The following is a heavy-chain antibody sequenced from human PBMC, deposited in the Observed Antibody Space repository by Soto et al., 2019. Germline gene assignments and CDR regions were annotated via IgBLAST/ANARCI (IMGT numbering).Heavy chain of an antibody. J-gene: IGHJ5*02. CDR1: GGSIRNYH. V-gene: IGHV4-59*01. Sequence: QVQLQESGPGLVRPSETLALSCTVSGGSIRNYHWSWIRQPPGKRLEWIGYFSYSGSINYNPSLKSRVTISVDMSKTQFSLTLDSVTSADTAVYYCARDQTMVRGDTWRRWFDPWGQGTLVTVSS. CDR3: ARDQTMVRGDTWRRWFDP. D-gene: IGHD3-10*01. CDR2: FSYSGSI.